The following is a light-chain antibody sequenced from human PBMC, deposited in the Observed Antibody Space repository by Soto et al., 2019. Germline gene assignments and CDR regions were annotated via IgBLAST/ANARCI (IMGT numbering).Light chain of an antibody. Sequence: VFTRSPGPRAWSAGDTGTLSCRASQSVSNYVAWYQQRPGQAPRLLIYDASNRATGIPARFSGSGSGTDFTLTISSLEPEDFAVYYCQQRSHGLTFGGGTKVDIK. J-gene: IGKJ4*01. CDR3: QQRSHGLT. CDR1: QSVSNY. CDR2: DAS. V-gene: IGKV3-11*01.